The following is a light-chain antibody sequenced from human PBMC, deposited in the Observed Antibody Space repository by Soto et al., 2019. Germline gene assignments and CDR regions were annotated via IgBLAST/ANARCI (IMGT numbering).Light chain of an antibody. CDR1: SSDVGGYNY. CDR3: SSYASSSTML. J-gene: IGLJ2*01. Sequence: QSALTQPASVSGSPGQSITISCTGNSSDVGGYNYVSWYQHHPGKAPKLIIYDVSYRPSGISNRFSGSKSGNTASLTISGLQAEDEGDYYCSSYASSSTMLFGGGTKLTVL. V-gene: IGLV2-14*03. CDR2: DVS.